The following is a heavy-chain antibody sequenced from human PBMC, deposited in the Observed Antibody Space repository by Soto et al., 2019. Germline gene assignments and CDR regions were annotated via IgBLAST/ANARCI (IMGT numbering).Heavy chain of an antibody. CDR2: TYYRSKWYN. CDR1: ADSVSRNSAA. V-gene: IGHV6-1*01. J-gene: IGHJ3*02. Sequence: PPQTLALTRVISADSVSRNSAALNWIRQSPSRGLEWPGRTYYRSKWYNDYAVSVKSRITINPDTSKNQYSLELNSVTTEDTAVYYCARAPGIAVDGDFDIWGQGTMVTVSS. D-gene: IGHD6-19*01. CDR3: ARAPGIAVDGDFDI.